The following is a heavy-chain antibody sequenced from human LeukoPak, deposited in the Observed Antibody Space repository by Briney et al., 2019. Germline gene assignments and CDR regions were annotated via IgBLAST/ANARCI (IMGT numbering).Heavy chain of an antibody. V-gene: IGHV4-34*01. D-gene: IGHD3-9*01. CDR2: INHSGST. CDR3: ARGAYYDILTGYSAAFDI. Sequence: SETLSLTCAVYGGSFSGYYWSWIRQPPGKGLEWIGEINHSGSTNYSPSLKSRVTISVGPSKSQFSLKLSSVTAADTAVYYCARGAYYDILTGYSAAFDIWGQGTMVTVSS. CDR1: GGSFSGYY. J-gene: IGHJ3*02.